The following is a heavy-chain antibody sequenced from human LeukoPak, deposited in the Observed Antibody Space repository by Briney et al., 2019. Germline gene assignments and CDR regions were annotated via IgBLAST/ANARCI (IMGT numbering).Heavy chain of an antibody. J-gene: IGHJ6*04. CDR2: IYYSGST. V-gene: IGHV4-61*01. CDR3: ARGRIAMVRGVLYYYYYGMDV. CDR1: GGSVSSGTYY. Sequence: PPETLSLTCTVSGGSVSSGTYYWSWIRQPPGKGLEWIGYIYYSGSTNYNPSLKSRVIISVDTSKNQLSLKLSSVTAADTAVYYCARGRIAMVRGVLYYYYYGMDVWGKGTTVTVSS. D-gene: IGHD3-10*01.